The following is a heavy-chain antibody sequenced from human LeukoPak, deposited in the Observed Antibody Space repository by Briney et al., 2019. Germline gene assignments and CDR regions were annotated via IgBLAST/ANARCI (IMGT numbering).Heavy chain of an antibody. J-gene: IGHJ4*02. CDR3: ARGVAIYCSSTSCSYYFDY. CDR2: IYTSGST. D-gene: IGHD2-2*01. Sequence: SETLSLTCTVSGGSISSYYWSWIRQPAGKGLEWIGRIYTSGSTNYNPSLKSRVTMSVDTSKNQFSLKLSSVTAADTAVYYCARGVAIYCSSTSCSYYFDYWGQGTLVTVSS. CDR1: GGSISSYY. V-gene: IGHV4-4*07.